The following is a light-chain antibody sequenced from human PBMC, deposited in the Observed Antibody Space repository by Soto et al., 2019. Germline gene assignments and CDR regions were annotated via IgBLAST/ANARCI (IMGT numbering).Light chain of an antibody. CDR2: DVS. J-gene: IGLJ1*01. CDR1: SSDVGGYNY. CDR3: SSYTSSSTLYV. V-gene: IGLV2-14*01. Sequence: QSALTQPACVSGSPGQSITISCTGTSSDVGGYNYVSWYQQHPGKAPKLMIYDVSNRPSGVSNRFSGSKSGNTASLTISGLQAKDEADYYCSSYTSSSTLYVFGTGTKLTVL.